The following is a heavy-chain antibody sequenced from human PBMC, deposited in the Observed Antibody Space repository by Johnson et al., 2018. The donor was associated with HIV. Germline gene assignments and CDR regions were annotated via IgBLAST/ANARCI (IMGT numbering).Heavy chain of an antibody. V-gene: IGHV3-11*06. Sequence: QVQLVESGGGLVKPGGSLRLSCAASGFTFSDYYMSWIRQAPGKGLEWVSYISSDGSSTTYADSVKGRFTISRDNAKNTLYLQMNSLRVEDMAVYYCARENMNWEGFDMWGQGTMVTVSS. CDR3: ARENMNWEGFDM. J-gene: IGHJ3*02. CDR2: ISSDGSST. D-gene: IGHD7-27*01. CDR1: GFTFSDYY.